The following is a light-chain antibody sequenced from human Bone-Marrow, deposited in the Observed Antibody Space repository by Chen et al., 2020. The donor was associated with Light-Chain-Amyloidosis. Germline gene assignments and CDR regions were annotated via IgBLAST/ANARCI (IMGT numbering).Light chain of an antibody. Sequence: QAGLTQPPSVSKGLGETATLTCTGNNNDVGHRGAAWLQQAQGHPPKLLSYRNDERPSGVSERFFASRSGNTAAPTISGLPPDDEADYYCSAWDHTFRGYVFGSGTKVTVL. V-gene: IGLV10-54*04. CDR1: NNDVGHRG. J-gene: IGLJ1*01. CDR2: RND. CDR3: SAWDHTFRGYV.